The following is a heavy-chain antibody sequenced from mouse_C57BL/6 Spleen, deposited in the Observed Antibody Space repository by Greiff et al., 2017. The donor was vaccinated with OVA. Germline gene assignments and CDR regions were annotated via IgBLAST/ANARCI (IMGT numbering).Heavy chain of an antibody. CDR1: GFTFSDYY. J-gene: IGHJ1*03. Sequence: EVMLVESEGGLVQPGSSMKLSCTASGFTFSDYYMAWVRQVPEKGLEWVANINSDGSSTYYLDYLKSRFIISRDNAKNILYLQMSSLKSEDTATYYCAIDRASVYYYGRSYDWYFDVWGTGTTLTVSS. V-gene: IGHV5-16*01. CDR3: AIDRASVYYYGRSYDWYFDV. CDR2: INSDGSST. D-gene: IGHD1-1*01.